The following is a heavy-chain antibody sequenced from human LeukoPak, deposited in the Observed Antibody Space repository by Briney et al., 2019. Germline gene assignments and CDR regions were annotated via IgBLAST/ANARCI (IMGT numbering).Heavy chain of an antibody. Sequence: TSETLSLTCTVSGGSISSYYWSWIRQPPGKGLEWIGYIYYSGSTNYNPSLKSRVTISVDPSKNQFSLKLSSVTAADTAVYYCARDNYDSSGSRFDPWGQGTLVTVSS. CDR1: GGSISSYY. V-gene: IGHV4-59*12. CDR2: IYYSGST. CDR3: ARDNYDSSGSRFDP. J-gene: IGHJ5*02. D-gene: IGHD3-22*01.